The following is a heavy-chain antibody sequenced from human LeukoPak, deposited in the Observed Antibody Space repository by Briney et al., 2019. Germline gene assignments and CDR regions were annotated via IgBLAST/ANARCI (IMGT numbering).Heavy chain of an antibody. D-gene: IGHD3-10*01. V-gene: IGHV2-70*04. CDR3: ARSANMIRGVSFDY. J-gene: IGHJ4*02. CDR2: IDWDDDK. Sequence: SGPALVKPTQTLTLTCTFSGFSLSTSGMRVSWIRQPPGKALEWLARIDWDDDKFYITSLKTRLTISKDTSKNQVVRTMTNMDPVDTATYYCARSANMIRGVSFDYWGQGTLVTVSS. CDR1: GFSLSTSGMR.